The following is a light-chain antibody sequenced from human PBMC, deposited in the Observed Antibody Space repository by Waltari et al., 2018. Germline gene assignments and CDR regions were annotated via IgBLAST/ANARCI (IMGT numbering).Light chain of an antibody. CDR2: GAS. CDR1: QSVSSND. Sequence: EIVLTQSPGTLSLSPGERATLSCRASQSVSSNDLAWYQQKPGQAPRLLIYGASIRATGIPDRFSGSGSGTDFSLTISRLEPEDFVVYYCQQYGSSPPDTFGQGTEVEI. CDR3: QQYGSSPPDT. V-gene: IGKV3-20*01. J-gene: IGKJ2*01.